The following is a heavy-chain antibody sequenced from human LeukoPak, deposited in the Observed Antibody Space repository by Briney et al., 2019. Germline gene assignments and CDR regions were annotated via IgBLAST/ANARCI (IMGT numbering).Heavy chain of an antibody. CDR1: GYTFSSHG. CDR3: TRDTGYPNWFDP. V-gene: IGHV1-18*01. Sequence: ASVRVSCKASGYTFSSHGISWVRQAPGQGLEWVGWISAYNGNTDYAQRSQGRVTVTTDTSTSTAYLHLRSLRSDDTAVYYCTRDTGYPNWFDPWGQGTLVTVSS. D-gene: IGHD3-9*01. J-gene: IGHJ5*02. CDR2: ISAYNGNT.